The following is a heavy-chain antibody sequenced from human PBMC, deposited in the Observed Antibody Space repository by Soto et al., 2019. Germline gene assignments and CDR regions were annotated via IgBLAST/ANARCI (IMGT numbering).Heavy chain of an antibody. J-gene: IGHJ5*02. Sequence: QITLKESGPPLVKPTQTLTLTCTFSGLSLSTSGVGVGWIRQPPGKALQWLALIYWDDDKRYSPSLKSRLTITKDTSNNQVVLTMTNMDPVDTATYYCAHRRDYDILTGDNWFDPWGQGTLVTVSS. CDR1: GLSLSTSGVG. CDR2: IYWDDDK. D-gene: IGHD3-9*01. CDR3: AHRRDYDILTGDNWFDP. V-gene: IGHV2-5*02.